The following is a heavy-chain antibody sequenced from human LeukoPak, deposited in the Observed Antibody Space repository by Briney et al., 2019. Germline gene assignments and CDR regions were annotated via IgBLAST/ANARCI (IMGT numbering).Heavy chain of an antibody. Sequence: GGSLRLSCVASGFSFSRYDMHWVRQAPGKGLEWVAVISDDGRIKIYGDSVKGRLTISRDNSKNTLYLQMNSLRGEDTAVYYCARAAYCSSTSCYGSDIWGQGTMVTVSS. CDR2: ISDDGRIK. V-gene: IGHV3-30*04. D-gene: IGHD2-2*01. CDR1: GFSFSRYD. CDR3: ARAAYCSSTSCYGSDI. J-gene: IGHJ3*02.